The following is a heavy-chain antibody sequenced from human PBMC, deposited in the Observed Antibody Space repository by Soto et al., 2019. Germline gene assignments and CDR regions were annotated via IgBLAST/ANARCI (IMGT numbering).Heavy chain of an antibody. CDR2: ISYDGTNK. CDR1: GFAFSTYA. V-gene: IGHV3-30-3*01. Sequence: QVQLVESGGGVVQPGRSLRLSCAASGFAFSTYAMHWIRQAPGKGLEWVALISYDGTNKYHADSVKGRVTISRDNSNSTVYLQIDSLRAADTSKYCCARIVVVAGASYYFDYWGQGTLVTVSS. J-gene: IGHJ4*02. CDR3: ARIVVVAGASYYFDY. D-gene: IGHD2-15*01.